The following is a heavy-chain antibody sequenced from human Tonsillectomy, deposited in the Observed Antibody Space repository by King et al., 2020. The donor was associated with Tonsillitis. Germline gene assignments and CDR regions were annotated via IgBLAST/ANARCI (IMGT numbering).Heavy chain of an antibody. CDR2: MNPNSGNT. CDR1: GYTFTSYD. CDR3: ARGSPHRPPGSFDY. Sequence: VQLVESGAEVKKPGASVKVSCKASGYTFTSYDIDWVRQATGQGLEWMGWMNPNSGNTGYAQKFQGRVTMTRNTSISTAYMELSSLRSEDTAVYYCARGSPHRPPGSFDYWGQGTLVTVSS. J-gene: IGHJ4*02. D-gene: IGHD6-6*01. V-gene: IGHV1-8*01.